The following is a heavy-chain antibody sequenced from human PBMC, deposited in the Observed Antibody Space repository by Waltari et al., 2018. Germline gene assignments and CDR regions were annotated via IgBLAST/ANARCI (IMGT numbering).Heavy chain of an antibody. J-gene: IGHJ4*02. CDR2: IYYSGST. V-gene: IGHV4-30-4*01. D-gene: IGHD6-6*01. CDR1: GGSISSDAYY. Sequence: QVQLQESGPGLVKPSQTLSLPCTVSGGSISSDAYYWSWIRQPPGKGLEWLGYIYYSGSTYYNPSLKSRVTLSLDTSKNQFSLKVTSVTAADTAVYYCARDRRQLAFDYWGRGTLVTVSS. CDR3: ARDRRQLAFDY.